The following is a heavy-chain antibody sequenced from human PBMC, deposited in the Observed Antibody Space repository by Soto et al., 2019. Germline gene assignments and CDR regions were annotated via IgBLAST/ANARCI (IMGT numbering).Heavy chain of an antibody. J-gene: IGHJ4*02. D-gene: IGHD2-8*01. Sequence: AAVKVSCKASGYTFTGYYMHWVRQAPGQGLEWMGWINPNSGGTNYAQKFQGRVTMTRDTSISTAYMELSRLRSDDTAVYYCARAGVLDYYFDYWGQGTLVTVSS. CDR3: ARAGVLDYYFDY. V-gene: IGHV1-2*02. CDR2: INPNSGGT. CDR1: GYTFTGYY.